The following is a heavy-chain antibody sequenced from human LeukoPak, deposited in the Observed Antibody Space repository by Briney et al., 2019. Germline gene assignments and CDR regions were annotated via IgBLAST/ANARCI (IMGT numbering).Heavy chain of an antibody. CDR1: GFTFSSYS. CDR3: AKAVVIVPSATPFDY. V-gene: IGHV3-21*04. CDR2: ISSSSSYI. Sequence: PGGSLRLSCAASGFTFSSYSMNWVRQAPGKGLEWVSSISSSSSYIYYADSVKGRFTISRDNSKITLYLQMNSLRAEDTALYYCAKAVVIVPSATPFDYWGQGTLVTVSS. J-gene: IGHJ4*02. D-gene: IGHD2-2*01.